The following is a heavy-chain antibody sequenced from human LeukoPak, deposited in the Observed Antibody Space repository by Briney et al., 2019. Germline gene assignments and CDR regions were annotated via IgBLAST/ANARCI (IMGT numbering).Heavy chain of an antibody. V-gene: IGHV4-39*01. CDR2: IYYSGST. CDR1: GGSIRSSSYY. Sequence: SETLSLTCTVSGGSIRSSSYYWGWIRQPPGKGLEWIGSIYYSGSTYHNPSLKSRVTISVDPSKNQFSLKLSSVTAADTAVYYCGRLWSGVRPPDYGGQGTLVPVSS. J-gene: IGHJ4*02. D-gene: IGHD3-10*02. CDR3: GRLWSGVRPPDY.